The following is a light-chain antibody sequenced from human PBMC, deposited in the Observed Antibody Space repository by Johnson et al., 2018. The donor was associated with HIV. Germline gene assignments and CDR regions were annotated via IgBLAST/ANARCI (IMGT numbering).Light chain of an antibody. CDR3: GTWDSSLSGV. CDR1: SSNIGNNY. Sequence: QSVLTQPPSVSAAPGQKVTISCSGSSSNIGNNYVSWYQQLPGTAPKLLIYDNNKRPSGIPDRFSGSKSGTSATLGITGLQTGHEADYYCGTWDSSLSGVFGTGTKVTAL. CDR2: DNN. J-gene: IGLJ1*01. V-gene: IGLV1-51*01.